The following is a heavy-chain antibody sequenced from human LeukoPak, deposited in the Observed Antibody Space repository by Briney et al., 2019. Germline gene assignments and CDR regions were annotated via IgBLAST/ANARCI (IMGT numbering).Heavy chain of an antibody. CDR3: AKDFPLRSGFGLDAFDI. CDR2: ISGSGGST. V-gene: IGHV3-23*01. J-gene: IGHJ3*02. Sequence: PAGGSLRLSCAASGLTFSSYAMSWVRQAPGKGLEWVSAISGSGGSTYYADSVKGRFTISRDNSKNTLYLQMNSLRAEDTAVYYCAKDFPLRSGFGLDAFDIWGQGTMVTVSS. D-gene: IGHD3-10*01. CDR1: GLTFSSYA.